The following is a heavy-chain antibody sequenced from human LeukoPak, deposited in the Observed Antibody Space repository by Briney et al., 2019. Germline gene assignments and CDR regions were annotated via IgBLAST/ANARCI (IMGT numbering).Heavy chain of an antibody. CDR2: ISYDGSNK. CDR3: ATHVDTAMISDY. J-gene: IGHJ4*02. Sequence: PGGSLRLSCAASGFTFSSYGMHWVRQAPGKGLEWVAVISYDGSNKYYADSVKGRFTISRDNSKNTLYLQMNSLRAEDTAVYYCATHVDTAMISDYWGQGTLVTVSS. CDR1: GFTFSSYG. D-gene: IGHD5-18*01. V-gene: IGHV3-30*03.